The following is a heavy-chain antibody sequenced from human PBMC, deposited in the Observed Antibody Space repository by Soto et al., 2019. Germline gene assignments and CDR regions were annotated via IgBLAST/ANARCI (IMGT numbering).Heavy chain of an antibody. D-gene: IGHD1-26*01. J-gene: IGHJ2*01. V-gene: IGHV1-18*01. CDR2: ISAYNGNT. CDR3: ARPSGCLRSYWYFDL. Sequence: ASVKVSCKVSGYTLTELSMHWVRQAPGQGLEWMGWISAYNGNTNYAQKFQDRVTMTTDTSTSTAYMELRSLRSDDTAVYYCARPSGCLRSYWYFDLWGRGTLVTVSS. CDR1: GYTLTELS.